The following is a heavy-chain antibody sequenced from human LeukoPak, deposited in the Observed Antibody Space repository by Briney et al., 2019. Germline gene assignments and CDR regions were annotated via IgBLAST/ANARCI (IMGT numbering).Heavy chain of an antibody. CDR1: GYSFTSYW. D-gene: IGHD2-2*01. J-gene: IGHJ4*02. CDR3: ARRCSSSSCPFEY. Sequence: GESLKISCKGSGYSFTSYWISWVRQMPGKGPEWMGRIDPSDSYTNYSPSFQGHVTISADKSISTAYLQWSSLKASDTAMYYCARRCSSSSCPFEYWGQGTLVTVSS. CDR2: IDPSDSYT. V-gene: IGHV5-10-1*01.